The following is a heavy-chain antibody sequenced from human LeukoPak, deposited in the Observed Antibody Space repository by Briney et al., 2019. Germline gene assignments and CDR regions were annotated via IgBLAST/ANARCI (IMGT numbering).Heavy chain of an antibody. CDR2: INHSGST. D-gene: IGHD3-10*01. V-gene: IGHV4-39*07. Sequence: SETLSLTCTVSGGSISSSSYYWGWIRQPPGKGLEWIGEINHSGSTNYNPSLKSRVTISVDTSKNQFSLKLSSVTAADTAVYYCARPRPNYYGSGSYYNPWGQGTLVTVSS. J-gene: IGHJ5*02. CDR3: ARPRPNYYGSGSYYNP. CDR1: GGSISSSSYY.